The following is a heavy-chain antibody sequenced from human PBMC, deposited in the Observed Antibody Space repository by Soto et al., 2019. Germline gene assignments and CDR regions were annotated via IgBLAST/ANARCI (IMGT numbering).Heavy chain of an antibody. Sequence: SEPLSLTCTVSGASVKTGGYYWTWIRQFPGKGLEWMGYIYYSGSTYFNPSLKSRVTISVDTSKNHFSLKLSSVTAADTAVYYFARKYYDFWSGYYPNWFDPWGQGTLVTVSS. CDR2: IYYSGST. V-gene: IGHV4-30-4*08. CDR1: GASVKTGGYY. J-gene: IGHJ5*02. D-gene: IGHD3-3*01. CDR3: ARKYYDFWSGYYPNWFDP.